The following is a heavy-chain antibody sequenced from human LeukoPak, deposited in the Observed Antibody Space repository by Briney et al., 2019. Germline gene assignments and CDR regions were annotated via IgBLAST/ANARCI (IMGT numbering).Heavy chain of an antibody. Sequence: GASVKVSCKASGYTFTGYYMHWVRQAPGQGLEWMGWINPNSGGTSYAQKFQGRVTMTRDTSISTAYMELSRLRSDDTAVYYCARDLSLYYYDSSGSGEDAFDIWGQGTMVTVSS. CDR2: INPNSGGT. V-gene: IGHV1-2*02. D-gene: IGHD3-22*01. J-gene: IGHJ3*02. CDR1: GYTFTGYY. CDR3: ARDLSLYYYDSSGSGEDAFDI.